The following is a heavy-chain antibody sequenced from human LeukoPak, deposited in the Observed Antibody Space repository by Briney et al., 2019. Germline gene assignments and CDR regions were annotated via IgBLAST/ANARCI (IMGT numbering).Heavy chain of an antibody. CDR2: INPNSGGT. V-gene: IGHV1-2*02. D-gene: IGHD6-13*01. J-gene: IGHJ4*02. CDR1: GYTFTGYY. Sequence: ASVKVSCKASGYTFTGYYMHWVRQAPGQGLEWMGWINPNSGGTNYAQKFQGRVTMTRDTSISTAYMELSRLRSDDTAVYYCARDRTDSSSSWYLTVDWGQGTLSPSPQ. CDR3: ARDRTDSSSSWYLTVD.